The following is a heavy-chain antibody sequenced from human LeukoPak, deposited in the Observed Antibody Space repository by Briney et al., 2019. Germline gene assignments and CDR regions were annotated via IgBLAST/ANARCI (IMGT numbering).Heavy chain of an antibody. CDR3: ARGGWSLDY. Sequence: SETLSLTYTVSGGSISSYYWSWIRQPPGKGLEWIGYIYYTGNTNYNSSLESRVTISVDTSKNQFSLKLRSVTAADTAVYYCARGGWSLDYWGQGTLVTVSS. J-gene: IGHJ4*02. CDR2: IYYTGNT. CDR1: GGSISSYY. V-gene: IGHV4-59*01.